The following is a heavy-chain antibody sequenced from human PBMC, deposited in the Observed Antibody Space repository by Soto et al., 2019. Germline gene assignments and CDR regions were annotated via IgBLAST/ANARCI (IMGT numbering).Heavy chain of an antibody. D-gene: IGHD2-2*01. V-gene: IGHV3-33*01. CDR2: IWYDGSNK. CDR3: ARGCSSTSCYYAGLWGSFDY. J-gene: IGHJ4*02. CDR1: GFTFSSYG. Sequence: QVQLVESGGGVVQPGRSLRLSCAASGFTFSSYGMHWVRQAPGKGLEWVAVIWYDGSNKYYADSVKGRFTISRDNSKNTLYLQMNSLRAEDTAVYYCARGCSSTSCYYAGLWGSFDYWGQGTLVTVSS.